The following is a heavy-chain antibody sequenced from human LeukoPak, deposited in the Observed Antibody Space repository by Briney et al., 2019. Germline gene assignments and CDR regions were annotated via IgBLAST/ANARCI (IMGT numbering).Heavy chain of an antibody. Sequence: GASVKVSCKASGYTFTGYYMHWVRQAPGQGLEWMGWINPNSVGTNYARKFQGRVTMTRDTSISTAYMELSRLRSDDTAVYYCARDGFFHITIFGVVTTPPRYFDYWGQGTLVTVSS. CDR3: ARDGFFHITIFGVVTTPPRYFDY. D-gene: IGHD3-3*01. CDR1: GYTFTGYY. CDR2: INPNSVGT. V-gene: IGHV1-2*02. J-gene: IGHJ4*02.